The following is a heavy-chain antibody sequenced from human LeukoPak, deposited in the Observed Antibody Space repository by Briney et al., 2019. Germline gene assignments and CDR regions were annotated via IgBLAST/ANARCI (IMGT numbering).Heavy chain of an antibody. CDR2: ISGSSSNTI. Sequence: GGSLRLSCAASGFIFSDYYMNRIRQAPGKGLEWVSYISGSSSNTIYYADSVKGRFTISRDNAKNSVYLQMNSLRSEDTAFYHCARDRCSSTSCYNTPNWFDPWGQGTLVTVSS. CDR1: GFIFSDYY. J-gene: IGHJ5*02. CDR3: ARDRCSSTSCYNTPNWFDP. D-gene: IGHD2-2*02. V-gene: IGHV3-11*01.